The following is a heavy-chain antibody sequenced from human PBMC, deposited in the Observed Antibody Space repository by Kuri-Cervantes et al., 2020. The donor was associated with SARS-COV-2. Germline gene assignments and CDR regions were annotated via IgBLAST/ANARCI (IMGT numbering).Heavy chain of an antibody. CDR3: ARDGYDFWSGYSRTYGMDV. CDR2: ISSSSSTI. V-gene: IGHV3-48*02. Sequence: GESLKISCAASGFTFSSYSMNWVRQAPGKGLEWVSYISSSSSTIYYADSVKGRFTISRDNAKNSLYLQMNSLRDEDTAVYYCARDGYDFWSGYSRTYGMDVWGQGTTVTVSS. J-gene: IGHJ6*02. D-gene: IGHD3-3*01. CDR1: GFTFSSYS.